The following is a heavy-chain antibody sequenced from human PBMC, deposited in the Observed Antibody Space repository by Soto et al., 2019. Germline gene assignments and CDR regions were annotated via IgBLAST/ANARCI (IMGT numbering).Heavy chain of an antibody. V-gene: IGHV3-15*01. CDR1: GFTFSNAW. Sequence: TGGSLRLSCAASGFTFSNAWMSWVRQAPGKGLEWVGRIKSKTDGGTTDYAAPVKGRFTISRDDSKNTLYLQMNSLKTEDTAVYYCTTETGYSSGWYSGADDAFDIWGQGTMVTVSS. D-gene: IGHD6-19*01. J-gene: IGHJ3*02. CDR3: TTETGYSSGWYSGADDAFDI. CDR2: IKSKTDGGTT.